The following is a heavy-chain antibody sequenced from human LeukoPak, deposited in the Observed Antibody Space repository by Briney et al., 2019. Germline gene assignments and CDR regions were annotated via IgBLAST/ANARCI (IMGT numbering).Heavy chain of an antibody. CDR1: GFTFSSYG. V-gene: IGHV3-30*18. CDR2: ISYDGSNK. D-gene: IGHD6-19*01. Sequence: GGSLRLSCAASGFTFSSYGMHWDRQAPGKGLEWVAVISYDGSNKNYADSVKGRFTISRDNSKNTLYLQMNSLRAEDTAVYYCAKIAVAGSYGMDVWGQGTTVTVSS. J-gene: IGHJ6*02. CDR3: AKIAVAGSYGMDV.